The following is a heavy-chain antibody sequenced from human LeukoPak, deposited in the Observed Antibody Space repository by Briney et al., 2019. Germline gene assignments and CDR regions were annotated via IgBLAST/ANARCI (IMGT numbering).Heavy chain of an antibody. D-gene: IGHD5-24*01. CDR1: GYTLTELS. Sequence: ASVKVSCKVSGYTLTELSMHWVRQAPGKGLEWMGGFDPEDGETIYAQKFQGRVTMTEDTSTDTAYMELSSLRSEDTAVYYCATDRDGSYYYGMDVWGQGTTVTVSS. CDR2: FDPEDGET. V-gene: IGHV1-24*01. J-gene: IGHJ6*02. CDR3: ATDRDGSYYYGMDV.